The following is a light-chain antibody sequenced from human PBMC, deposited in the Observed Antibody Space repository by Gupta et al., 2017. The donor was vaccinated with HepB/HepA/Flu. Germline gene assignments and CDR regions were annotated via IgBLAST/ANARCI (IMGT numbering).Light chain of an antibody. J-gene: IGKJ1*01. V-gene: IGKV1-39*01. CDR3: QQRYSTPRT. CDR2: AAS. CDR1: QRISSY. Sequence: DIQMTQSPSFLSASVGDRVTITCRASQRISSYLNWYQQKPGKAPKLLIYAASSLQSGVPSRFSGSGSGTDFTLPISSLQPEDFATYYCQQRYSTPRTFGQGTQVEIK.